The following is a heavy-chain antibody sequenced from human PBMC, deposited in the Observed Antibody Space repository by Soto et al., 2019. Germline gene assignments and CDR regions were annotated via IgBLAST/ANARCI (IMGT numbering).Heavy chain of an antibody. CDR3: AADLAPAYDTNNWFHP. Sequence: GGSLRLSCAASGFTFSSYAMSWVRQAPGKGLEWVSAISGSGGSTYYADSVKGRFTISRDNSKNTLYLQMNSLRAEDTAVYYCAADLAPAYDTNNWFHPWVQGTLVIVAS. J-gene: IGHJ5*02. CDR1: GFTFSSYA. CDR2: ISGSGGST. V-gene: IGHV3-23*01. D-gene: IGHD3-16*01.